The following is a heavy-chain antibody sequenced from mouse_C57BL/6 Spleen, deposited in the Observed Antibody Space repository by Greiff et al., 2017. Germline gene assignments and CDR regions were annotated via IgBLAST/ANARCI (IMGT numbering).Heavy chain of an antibody. D-gene: IGHD4-1*02. CDR3: ARPNWDDGGYYFDY. CDR1: GYTFTSYW. Sequence: QVHVKQSGAELVKPGASVKMSCKASGYTFTSYWITWVKQRPGQGLEWIGDIYPGSGSTNYNEKFKSKATLTVDTSSSTAYMQLSSLTSEDSAVYYCARPNWDDGGYYFDYWGQGTTLTVSS. V-gene: IGHV1-55*01. CDR2: IYPGSGST. J-gene: IGHJ2*01.